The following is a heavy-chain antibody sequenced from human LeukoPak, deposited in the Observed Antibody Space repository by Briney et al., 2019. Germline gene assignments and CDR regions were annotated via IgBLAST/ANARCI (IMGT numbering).Heavy chain of an antibody. D-gene: IGHD3-10*01. V-gene: IGHV3-7*01. J-gene: IGHJ3*01. CDR1: GFTFRSYW. CDR2: TKQDGSEK. Sequence: GGSLRLSCAASGFTFRSYWMSWVRQAPGKGLEWVANTKQDGSEKYYMDSVKGRFTISRDNARNSLYLQMNSLRVEDTAVYYCARGAYYYNSGDAFDVWGQGTMVTVSS. CDR3: ARGAYYYNSGDAFDV.